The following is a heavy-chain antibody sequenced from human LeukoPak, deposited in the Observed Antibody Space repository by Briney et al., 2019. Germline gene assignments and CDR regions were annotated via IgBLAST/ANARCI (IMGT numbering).Heavy chain of an antibody. CDR2: IYSGGRT. Sequence: PGGSLRLSCAASGFTVSSNYMSWVRQAPGKGLEWVPVIYSGGRTHYADSVKGRLTISRDNSKNTLYLQMNSLRAEDTAVYHCARGEGLFDYWGQGTLVTVSS. CDR1: GFTVSSNY. V-gene: IGHV3-53*01. CDR3: ARGEGLFDY. J-gene: IGHJ4*02.